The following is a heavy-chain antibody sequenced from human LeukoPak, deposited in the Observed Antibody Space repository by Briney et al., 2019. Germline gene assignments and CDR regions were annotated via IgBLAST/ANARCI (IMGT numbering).Heavy chain of an antibody. D-gene: IGHD2-2*02. Sequence: ASVKVSCKASGYTFTGYYMHWVRQAPGQGLEWMGWINPNSGGTNYAQKFQGRVTMTRDTSISTAYMELSRLRSEDTAVYYCARENIVVVPAAIGVYYYYYMDVWGKGTTVTVSS. V-gene: IGHV1-2*02. CDR1: GYTFTGYY. CDR2: INPNSGGT. J-gene: IGHJ6*03. CDR3: ARENIVVVPAAIGVYYYYYMDV.